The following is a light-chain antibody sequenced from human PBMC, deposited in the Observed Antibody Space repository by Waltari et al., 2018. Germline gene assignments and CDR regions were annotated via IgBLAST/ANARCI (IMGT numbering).Light chain of an antibody. CDR1: QSINSW. Sequence: DIQMTQSPSTLSASVGDRVTITCRASQSINSWLAWYQQKPGKAPKLLIYKASNLDSGVPSRFSGSGSGTEFTVTISSLQPDDLATYYCQQYDSFPYTFGQGTKLEIK. CDR2: KAS. V-gene: IGKV1-5*03. J-gene: IGKJ2*01. CDR3: QQYDSFPYT.